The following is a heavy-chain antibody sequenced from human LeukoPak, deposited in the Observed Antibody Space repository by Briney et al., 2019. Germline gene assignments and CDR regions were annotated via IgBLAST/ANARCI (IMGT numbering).Heavy chain of an antibody. CDR2: IYSDESLI. D-gene: IGHD5-24*01. CDR3: GRYGLSGNGYTSYFYYGMDF. J-gene: IGHJ6*02. V-gene: IGHV5-51*01. Sequence: GEPLKISCTASGYSFSKYWIGWVRQTPGKGLEWMGFIYSDESLIRYSPSFDGQVTLSADNSINTASLQWNSLKASDTAMYYCGRYGLSGNGYTSYFYYGMDFWGQGTVVTVSS. CDR1: GYSFSKYW.